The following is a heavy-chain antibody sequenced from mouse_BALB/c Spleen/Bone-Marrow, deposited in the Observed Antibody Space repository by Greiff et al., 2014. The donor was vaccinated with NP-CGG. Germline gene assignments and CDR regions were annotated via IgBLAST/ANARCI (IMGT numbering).Heavy chain of an antibody. CDR3: ASGPDYYAMDY. V-gene: IGHV1-18*01. Sequence: VPLQQSGPELVKPGASVKISCKTSGYTFTEYTMHWVEQSHGKSLGWIGGINPNNGGTSYNQKFKGKATLTVDKSSSTAYMELRSLTSEDSAVYYCASGPDYYAMDYWGQGTSVTVSS. J-gene: IGHJ4*01. CDR2: INPNNGGT. CDR1: GYTFTEYT.